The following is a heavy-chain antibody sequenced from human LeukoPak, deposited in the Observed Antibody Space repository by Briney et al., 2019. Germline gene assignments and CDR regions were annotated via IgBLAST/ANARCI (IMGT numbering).Heavy chain of an antibody. D-gene: IGHD3-22*01. J-gene: IGHJ3*01. CDR1: GDSFVLYG. CDR2: ISGSTGDT. V-gene: IGHV1-18*01. CDR3: YDSSGLL. Sequence: ASGKVSCKASGDSFVLYGISWGRQAPGEGPEWMGWISGSTGDTNYAQKFQGRVTMTPDTSSSTAYMELSRLRSDDTAVYYCYDSSGLLWGQGTMVTVSS.